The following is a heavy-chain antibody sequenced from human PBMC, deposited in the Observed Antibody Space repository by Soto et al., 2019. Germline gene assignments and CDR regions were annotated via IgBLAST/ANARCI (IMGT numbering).Heavy chain of an antibody. V-gene: IGHV3-74*01. CDR2: INSDGSST. J-gene: IGHJ4*02. Sequence: GGSLRLSCAASGFTFSSYWMHWVRQAPGKGLVWVSRINSDGSSTSYADSVKGRFTISRDNAKNTLYLQMNSLRAEDTAVYYCASIGWFGEFTKDYWGQGTLVTVSS. CDR3: ASIGWFGEFTKDY. CDR1: GFTFSSYW. D-gene: IGHD3-10*01.